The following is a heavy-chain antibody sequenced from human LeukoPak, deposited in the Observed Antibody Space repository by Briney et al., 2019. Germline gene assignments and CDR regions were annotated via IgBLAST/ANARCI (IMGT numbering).Heavy chain of an antibody. CDR3: ASLRRLGELSPIDDAFDI. D-gene: IGHD3-16*02. CDR2: INPSGGST. J-gene: IGHJ3*02. Sequence: ASVKVSCKASGYTFTSYYTHWVRQAPGQGLEWMGIINPSGGSTSYAQKFQGRVTMTRDMSTSTVYMELSSLRSEDTAVYYCASLRRLGELSPIDDAFDIWGQGTMVTVSS. V-gene: IGHV1-46*01. CDR1: GYTFTSYY.